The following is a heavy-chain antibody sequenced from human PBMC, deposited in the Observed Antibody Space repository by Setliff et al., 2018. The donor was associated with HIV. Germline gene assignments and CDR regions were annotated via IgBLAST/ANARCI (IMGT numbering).Heavy chain of an antibody. J-gene: IGHJ4*02. Sequence: PGGSLRLSCRVSGFIFKDYAMHWVRQAPGKGLEWVASTGWSGSTAEYADSVRGRFTISRDNSKNTLYLQMNSLRAGATAVYYCSKVDSGNCDSSSCRDFDYWGQGTLVTVSS. V-gene: IGHV3-23*01. CDR3: SKVDSGNCDSSSCRDFDY. D-gene: IGHD2-2*03. CDR2: TGWSGSTA. CDR1: GFIFKDYA.